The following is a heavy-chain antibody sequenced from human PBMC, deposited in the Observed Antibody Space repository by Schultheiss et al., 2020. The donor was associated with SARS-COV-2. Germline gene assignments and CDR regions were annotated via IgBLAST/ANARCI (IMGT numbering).Heavy chain of an antibody. CDR1: GFTFSSYA. V-gene: IGHV3-23*01. CDR2: ISGSGGST. J-gene: IGHJ4*02. Sequence: GGSLRLSCAASGFTFSSYAMSWVRQAPGKGLVWASAISGSGGSTYYADSVKGRFTISRDNPRNTLYLQMNSLRAEDTAVYYCARDFTANFDYWGQGTLVTVSS. CDR3: ARDFTANFDY.